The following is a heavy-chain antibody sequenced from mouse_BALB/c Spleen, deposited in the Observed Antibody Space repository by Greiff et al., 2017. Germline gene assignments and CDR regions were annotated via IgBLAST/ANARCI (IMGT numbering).Heavy chain of an antibody. CDR1: GFTFSSFG. CDR3: ARSVDRAMDY. D-gene: IGHD1-1*01. CDR2: ISSGSSTI. J-gene: IGHJ4*01. Sequence: EVMLVESGGGLVQPGGSRKLSCAASGFTFSSFGMHWVRQAPEKGLEWVAYISSGSSTIYYADTVKGRFTISRDNPKNTLFLQMTSLRSEDTAMYYCARSVDRAMDYWGQGTSVTVSS. V-gene: IGHV5-17*02.